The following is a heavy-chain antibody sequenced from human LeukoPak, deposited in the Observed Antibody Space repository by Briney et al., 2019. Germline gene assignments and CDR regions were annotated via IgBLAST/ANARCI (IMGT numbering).Heavy chain of an antibody. J-gene: IGHJ4*02. D-gene: IGHD5-12*01. V-gene: IGHV1-2*04. Sequence: ASVEVSCKASGYTFTGYYMHWVRQAPGQGLEWMGWINPNSGGTNYAQKFQGWVTMTRDTSISTAYMELSRLRSDDTAVYYCARVPYGGYVTWYYFDYWGRGTLVTVSS. CDR1: GYTFTGYY. CDR3: ARVPYGGYVTWYYFDY. CDR2: INPNSGGT.